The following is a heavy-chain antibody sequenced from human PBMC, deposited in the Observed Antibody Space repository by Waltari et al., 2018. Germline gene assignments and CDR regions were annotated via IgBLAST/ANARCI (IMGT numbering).Heavy chain of an antibody. D-gene: IGHD6-13*01. CDR1: GGSFSGYY. Sequence: QVQLQQWGAGLLKPSETLSLTCAVYGGSFSGYYWSWIRQPPGKGLEWIGEINHSGSTNYNPSLKSRVTISVDTSKNQFSLKLSSVTAADTAVYYCARGLRKRSSWYPNWFDPWGQGTLVTVSS. J-gene: IGHJ5*02. V-gene: IGHV4-34*01. CDR3: ARGLRKRSSWYPNWFDP. CDR2: INHSGST.